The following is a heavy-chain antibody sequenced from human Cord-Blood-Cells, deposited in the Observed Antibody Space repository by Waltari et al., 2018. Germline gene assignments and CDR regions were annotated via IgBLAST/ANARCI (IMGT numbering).Heavy chain of an antibody. CDR3: ARRLAEPWAGGGTDAFDI. CDR2: IYPGYSDT. J-gene: IGHJ3*02. V-gene: IGHV5-51*03. Sequence: EVQLVQSGAEVKKPGESLKISCKGSGYSFTSYWIGWVRQMPGKGLEWMGIIYPGYSDTRYSPSFQGQVTISADKSISTAYLQWSSLKASDTAMYYCARRLAEPWAGGGTDAFDIWGQGTMVTVSS. D-gene: IGHD1-1*01. CDR1: GYSFTSYW.